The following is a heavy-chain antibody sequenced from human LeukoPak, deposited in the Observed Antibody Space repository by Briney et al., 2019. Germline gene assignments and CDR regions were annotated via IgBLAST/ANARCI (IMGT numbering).Heavy chain of an antibody. CDR2: GXT. V-gene: IGHV4-39*01. J-gene: IGHJ6*02. D-gene: IGHD3-3*01. CDR3: AMPGYYDFWSGYRGYYYYGMDV. Sequence: GXTYYNPSLKSRVTISVDTSKNQFSLKLSSVTAADTAVYYCAMPGYYDFWSGYRGYYYYGMDVWGQGTTVTVSS.